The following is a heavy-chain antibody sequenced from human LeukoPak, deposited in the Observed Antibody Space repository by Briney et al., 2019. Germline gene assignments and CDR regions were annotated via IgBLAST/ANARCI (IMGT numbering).Heavy chain of an antibody. CDR1: GFTFSSYW. CDR2: IKQDGSEN. Sequence: PGGSLRLSCAASGFTFSSYWTTWVRQAPGKGLEWVANIKQDGSENYYVDSVKGRFTVSRDNAKNSLYLQMSSLRAEDTAVYYCARLRSVAGYDYWGQGTLVTVSS. CDR3: ARLRSVAGYDY. V-gene: IGHV3-7*05. J-gene: IGHJ4*02. D-gene: IGHD6-19*01.